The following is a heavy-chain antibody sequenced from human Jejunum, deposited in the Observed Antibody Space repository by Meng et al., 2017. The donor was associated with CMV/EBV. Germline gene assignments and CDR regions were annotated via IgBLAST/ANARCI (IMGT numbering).Heavy chain of an antibody. Sequence: ATSGFKFNNNWMHWVRQAPGKGRVWVSRINSDGRTTTYADSVKGRFTISRDNAKNMVYLQMNSLRVEDTAVYYCSRVHPYYFGMDVWGQGTTVTVSS. CDR3: SRVHPYYFGMDV. CDR2: INSDGRTT. V-gene: IGHV3-74*01. J-gene: IGHJ6*02. CDR1: GFKFNNNW.